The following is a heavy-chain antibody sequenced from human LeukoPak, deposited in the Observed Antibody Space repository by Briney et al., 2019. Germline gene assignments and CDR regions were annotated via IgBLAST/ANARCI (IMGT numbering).Heavy chain of an antibody. CDR2: IEYSGGSA. D-gene: IGHD2-21*01. CDR3: ASSQGRRVLWWSRGINWFDP. Sequence: PGGSLRLSCIVSGFTLSSYEMSWIRQAPGKGLEWVASIEYSGGSAYYADSVKGRFSISRDNSKNTLYLQMNSLRSEDTAVYYCASSQGRRVLWWSRGINWFDPWGQGTLVTVSS. CDR1: GFTLSSYE. J-gene: IGHJ5*02. V-gene: IGHV3-23*01.